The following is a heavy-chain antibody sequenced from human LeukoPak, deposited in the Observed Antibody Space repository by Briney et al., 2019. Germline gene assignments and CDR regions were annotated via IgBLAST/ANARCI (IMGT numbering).Heavy chain of an antibody. CDR3: AKRAGDDYNLGGYFDY. CDR2: IIPLFGTP. V-gene: IGHV1-69*13. D-gene: IGHD5-24*01. CDR1: GYILTAYY. Sequence: ASVKVSCKASGYILTAYYMHWVRQAPGQGLEWMGGIIPLFGTPNYAQKFQGRVTITADESTSTAYMELSNLRSEDTAVYYCAKRAGDDYNLGGYFDYWGQGTLVTVSS. J-gene: IGHJ4*02.